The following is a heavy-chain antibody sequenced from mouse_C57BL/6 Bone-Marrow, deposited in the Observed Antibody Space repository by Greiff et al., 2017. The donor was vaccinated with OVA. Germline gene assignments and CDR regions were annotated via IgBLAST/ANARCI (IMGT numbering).Heavy chain of an antibody. CDR2: IYPRSGNT. D-gene: IGHD1-1*01. CDR1: GYTFTSYG. J-gene: IGHJ2*01. V-gene: IGHV1-81*01. CDR3: ARGVLRWEDHFDY. Sequence: QVQLQQSGAELARPGASVKLSCKASGYTFTSYGISWVKQRTGQGLEWIGEIYPRSGNTYYNEKFKGKATLTADKSSSTAYMELRSLTSEDSAVYVCARGVLRWEDHFDYWGQGTTLTVSS.